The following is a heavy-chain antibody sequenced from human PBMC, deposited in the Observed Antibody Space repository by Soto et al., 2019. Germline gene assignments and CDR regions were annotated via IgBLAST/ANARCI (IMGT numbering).Heavy chain of an antibody. CDR3: ARDGAGDRLYDAFDI. CDR1: GFTFSSYG. V-gene: IGHV3-33*08. J-gene: IGHJ3*02. D-gene: IGHD7-27*01. CDR2: IWYDGSNK. Sequence: GGSLRLSCAASGFTFSSYGMHWVRQAPGKGLEWVAVIWYDGSNKYYADSVKGRFTISRDNSKNTLYLQMNSLRAEDTAVYYCARDGAGDRLYDAFDIRGQGTMVTVSS.